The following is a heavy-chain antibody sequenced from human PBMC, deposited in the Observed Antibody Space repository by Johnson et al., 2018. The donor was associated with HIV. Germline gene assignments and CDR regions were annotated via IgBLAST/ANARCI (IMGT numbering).Heavy chain of an antibody. J-gene: IGHJ3*02. CDR3: ARGDIVVVPAATRAHDAFDI. CDR2: IKQDGSEK. CDR1: GFTFSSYW. V-gene: IGHV3-7*02. Sequence: VQLVESGGGLVQPGGSLRLSCAASGFTFSSYWMSWVRQAPGKGLEWVDNIKQDGSEKYYVDSVKGRFTISRDNAKNSLYLQMNSLRAEDTAVYYCARGDIVVVPAATRAHDAFDIWGQGTMVTVSS. D-gene: IGHD2-2*01.